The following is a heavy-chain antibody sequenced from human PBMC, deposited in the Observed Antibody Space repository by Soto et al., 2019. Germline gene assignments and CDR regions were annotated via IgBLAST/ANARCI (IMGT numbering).Heavy chain of an antibody. CDR2: INPDGGGT. CDR3: ARDETYCGGDCHAFDI. V-gene: IGHV1-46*01. J-gene: IGHJ3*02. Sequence: QVQLVQSGAEVKKPGASVTVSCKPSGYVLISHYIHWVRQAPGQGLEWMGVINPDGGGTIAAQNFQGSITKTTDTSTDTVYMELTSLRSEDTALYYCARDETYCGGDCHAFDIWGQGTMVTVSS. CDR1: GYVLISHY. D-gene: IGHD2-21*02.